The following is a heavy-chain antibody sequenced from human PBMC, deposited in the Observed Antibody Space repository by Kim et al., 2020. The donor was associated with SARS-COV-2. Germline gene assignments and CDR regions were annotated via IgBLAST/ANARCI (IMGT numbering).Heavy chain of an antibody. CDR1: GGSISSSSYY. CDR3: APDLGALSPNYYDSSGYLG. J-gene: IGHJ4*02. V-gene: IGHV4-39*01. D-gene: IGHD3-22*01. Sequence: SETLSLTCTVSGGSISSSSYYWGWIRQPPGKGLEWIGSIYYSGSTYYNPSLKSRVTISVDTSKNQFSLKLSSVTAADTAVYYCAPDLGALSPNYYDSSGYLGGGQGTLVTVSS. CDR2: IYYSGST.